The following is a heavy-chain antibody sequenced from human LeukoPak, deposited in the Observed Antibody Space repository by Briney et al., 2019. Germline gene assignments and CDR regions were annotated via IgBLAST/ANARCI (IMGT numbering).Heavy chain of an antibody. J-gene: IGHJ4*02. D-gene: IGHD2-2*03. Sequence: GGSLRLSCVTSGLTFSDHFMDWVRQAPGRGLEWLGRVRNKANGYSTTYAASLRGRFALSRDDSRNSVFLQMNSLEVDDTAVYYCTRVDIGNYGDFDYWGQGVQVTVSS. CDR3: TRVDIGNYGDFDY. V-gene: IGHV3-72*01. CDR2: VRNKANGYST. CDR1: GLTFSDHF.